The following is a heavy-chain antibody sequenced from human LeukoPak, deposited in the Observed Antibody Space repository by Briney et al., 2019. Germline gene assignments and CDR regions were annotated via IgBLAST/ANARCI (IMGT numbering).Heavy chain of an antibody. CDR1: GGSISSGGYY. J-gene: IGHJ3*02. D-gene: IGHD4-17*01. Sequence: SETLSLTCTVSGGSISSGGYYWSWIRQHPGKGLEWIGYIYYSGSTYYNPPLKSRVTISVDTSKNQFSLKLSSVTAADTAVYYCARDPTTVTKGFDIWGQGTLVTVSS. CDR2: IYYSGST. CDR3: ARDPTTVTKGFDI. V-gene: IGHV4-31*03.